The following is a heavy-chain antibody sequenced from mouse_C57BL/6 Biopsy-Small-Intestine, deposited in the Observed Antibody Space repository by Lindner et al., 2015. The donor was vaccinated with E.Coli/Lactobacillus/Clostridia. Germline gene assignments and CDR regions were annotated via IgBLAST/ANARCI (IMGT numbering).Heavy chain of an antibody. CDR2: IRNKANGYTT. Sequence: VQLQESGGGLVQPGGSLSLSCAASGFTFTDYYMSWVRQPPGKALEWLGFIRNKANGYTTEYSASVKGRFTISRDNSQSILYLQMNALRAEDSATYYCARWSYGGSHFDVWGTGTTVTVSS. D-gene: IGHD1-1*01. J-gene: IGHJ1*03. CDR1: GFTFTDYY. CDR3: ARWSYGGSHFDV. V-gene: IGHV7-3*01.